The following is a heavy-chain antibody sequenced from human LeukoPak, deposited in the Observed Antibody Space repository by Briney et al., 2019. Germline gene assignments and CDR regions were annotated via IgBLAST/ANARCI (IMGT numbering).Heavy chain of an antibody. J-gene: IGHJ4*02. CDR3: AKSGSGLRFLEWLLHLDY. D-gene: IGHD3-3*01. V-gene: IGHV3-21*04. Sequence: GGSLRLSCAASGFTFSSYSMNWVRQAPGKGLEWVSSISSSSSYIYYADSVKGRFTISRDNAKNSLYLQMNSLRAEDTAVYYCAKSGSGLRFLEWLLHLDYWGQGTLVTVSS. CDR1: GFTFSSYS. CDR2: ISSSSSYI.